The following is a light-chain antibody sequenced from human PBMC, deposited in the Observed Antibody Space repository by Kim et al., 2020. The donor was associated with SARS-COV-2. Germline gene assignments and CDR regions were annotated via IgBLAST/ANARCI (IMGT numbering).Light chain of an antibody. Sequence: EIVMTQSPATLSVSPGERATLSCRASQSVSSNLAWYQQKPGQTPRLLIFCASTRATGIPVRFSGSGSGTEFTLTISSLQSEDFVVYYCQQYDNWPLTFGGGTKVDIK. CDR2: CAS. V-gene: IGKV3-15*01. CDR3: QQYDNWPLT. CDR1: QSVSSN. J-gene: IGKJ4*01.